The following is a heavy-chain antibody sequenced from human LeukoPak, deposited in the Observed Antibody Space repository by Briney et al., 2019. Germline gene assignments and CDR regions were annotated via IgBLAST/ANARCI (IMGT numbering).Heavy chain of an antibody. V-gene: IGHV1-18*01. CDR3: ARDLTPMVRGVISAY. Sequence: ASVKVSCKASGYTFTSYDINWVRQAPGQGLEWMGWISAYNGNTNYAQKLQGRVTMTTDTSTSTAYMELRSLRSDDTAVYYCARDLTPMVRGVISAYWGQGTLVTVSS. J-gene: IGHJ4*02. CDR1: GYTFTSYD. D-gene: IGHD3-10*01. CDR2: ISAYNGNT.